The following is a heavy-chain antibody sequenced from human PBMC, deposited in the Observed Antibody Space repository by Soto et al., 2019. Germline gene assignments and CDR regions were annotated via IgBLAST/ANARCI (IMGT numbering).Heavy chain of an antibody. V-gene: IGHV3-21*05. D-gene: IGHD3-10*01. Sequence: GGSLRLSCAASEFSFSSYAMHWIRQSPGKGLEWVSYISSCSNYTNYGDSVKGRFTISRDNAKSSLYLQMNSLRAEDSAVYYCARGSSGSSDYWGQGTLVTVSS. CDR2: ISSCSNYT. J-gene: IGHJ4*02. CDR1: EFSFSSYA. CDR3: ARGSSGSSDY.